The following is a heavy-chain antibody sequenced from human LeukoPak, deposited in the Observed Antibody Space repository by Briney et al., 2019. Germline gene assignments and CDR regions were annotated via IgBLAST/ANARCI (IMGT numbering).Heavy chain of an antibody. D-gene: IGHD3-22*01. J-gene: IGHJ4*02. CDR2: IYYSGST. CDR1: GGSISSNSYY. Sequence: SETLSLTCTVSGGSISSNSYYWGWIRQPPGKGLKWIGSIYYSGSTYYNPSLKSRVTISVDTSKNQFSLKLSSVTAADTAVYYCARHGAWYYYDSSGNANFDSWGQGTLVTVSS. V-gene: IGHV4-39*01. CDR3: ARHGAWYYYDSSGNANFDS.